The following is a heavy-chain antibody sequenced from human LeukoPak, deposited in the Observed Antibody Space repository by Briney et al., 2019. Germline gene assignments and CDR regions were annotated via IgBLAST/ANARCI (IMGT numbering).Heavy chain of an antibody. CDR3: AKLVRRIKGNFDY. Sequence: GGSLRLSCAVSGFTFNSYAMTWVRQAPGKGLEGVSAISGGGGSTYYADSVKGRFTISRDNSKNTLYLQMNSLRAEDTALYYCAKLVRRIKGNFDYWGQGTLVTVSS. D-gene: IGHD3-10*01. J-gene: IGHJ4*02. CDR1: GFTFNSYA. CDR2: ISGGGGST. V-gene: IGHV3-23*01.